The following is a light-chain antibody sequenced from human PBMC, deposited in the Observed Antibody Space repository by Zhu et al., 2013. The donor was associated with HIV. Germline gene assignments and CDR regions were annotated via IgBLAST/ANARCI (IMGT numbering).Light chain of an antibody. CDR1: QSVSSY. J-gene: IGKJ3*01. CDR3: QQLNDYRIIT. Sequence: EIVLTQSPATLSLSPGERATLSCRASQSVSSYLAWYQQKPGQAPRLLIYDASNRATGIPARFSGSGSGTDFTLTISSLEPEDFGTYYCQQLNDYRIITFGPGTKVDIK. CDR2: DAS. V-gene: IGKV3-11*01.